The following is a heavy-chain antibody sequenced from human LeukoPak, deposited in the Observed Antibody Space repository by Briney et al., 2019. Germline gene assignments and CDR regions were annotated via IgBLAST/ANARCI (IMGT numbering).Heavy chain of an antibody. CDR2: IYTSGST. J-gene: IGHJ3*02. D-gene: IGHD6-19*01. V-gene: IGHV4-4*07. Sequence: SETLSLTCTVSGGSISSYYWSWIRQPAGKGLEWIGRIYTSGSTNYNPSLKSRVTMSVDTSKNQFSLKLSSVTAADTAVYYCAREGSGWDLNAFDIWGQGTMVTVSS. CDR1: GGSISSYY. CDR3: AREGSGWDLNAFDI.